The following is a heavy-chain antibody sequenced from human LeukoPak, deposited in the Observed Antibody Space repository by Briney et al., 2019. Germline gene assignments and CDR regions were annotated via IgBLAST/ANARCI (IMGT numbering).Heavy chain of an antibody. V-gene: IGHV1-2*02. J-gene: IGHJ3*02. CDR3: ARRLSSGWLYDAFDI. CDR1: GYTFTGYY. CDR2: INPNNSNA. D-gene: IGHD6-19*01. Sequence: ASVKVSRRASGYTFTGYYIHWVRQAPGQGLEWMAWINPNNSNANYAQNFQDRVTMTRDTSISTAYMELSRLTSDDTAAYYCARRLSSGWLYDAFDIWGQGTTVTVSS.